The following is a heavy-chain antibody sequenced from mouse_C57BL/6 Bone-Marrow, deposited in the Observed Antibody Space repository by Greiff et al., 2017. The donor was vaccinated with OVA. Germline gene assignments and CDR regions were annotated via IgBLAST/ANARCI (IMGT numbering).Heavy chain of an antibody. CDR2: IYPGSGNT. V-gene: IGHV1-76*01. CDR1: GYTFTDYY. D-gene: IGHD1-1*01. CDR3: ARGGFITTVVARFYYAMDY. J-gene: IGHJ4*01. Sequence: QVQLQQSGAELVRPGASVKLSCKASGYTFTDYYINWVKQRPGQGLEWIARIYPGSGNTYYNEKFKGKATLTAEKSSSTAYMQLSSLTSEDSAVYFCARGGFITTVVARFYYAMDYWGQGTSVTVSS.